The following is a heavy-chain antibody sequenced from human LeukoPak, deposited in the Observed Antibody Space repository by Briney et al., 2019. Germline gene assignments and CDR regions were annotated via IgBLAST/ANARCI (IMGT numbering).Heavy chain of an antibody. V-gene: IGHV3-15*01. CDR3: AKYCISADCYANWFGP. J-gene: IGHJ5*02. D-gene: IGHD2-2*01. CDR2: SKSKTDGGTT. CDR1: GFTLSSAW. Sequence: GGSLRLSCAGSGFTLSSAWMTWVRQAPGKGLEWVGLSKSKTDGGTTDYAAPVKGRFTISRDDSKNTLYLQMNSLKTEDAAVYYCAKYCISADCYANWFGPWGQGTLVTVSS.